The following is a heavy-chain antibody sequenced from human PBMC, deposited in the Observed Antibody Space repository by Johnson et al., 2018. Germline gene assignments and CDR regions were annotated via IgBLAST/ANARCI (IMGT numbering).Heavy chain of an antibody. J-gene: IGHJ3*02. CDR2: ISYDGSNK. Sequence: QLQLVESGGVVVQPGRALRLSCAASGFSFSSDTMHWVRQAPGKGLEWVSVISYDGSNKYYADSVKGRFPISRDKSKNTLYLQMNRQRAEDTAGYYGGRDKSSTYYYYNSGYFDAFDIWGQGTMVTVSA. CDR3: GRDKSSTYYYYNSGYFDAFDI. D-gene: IGHD3-22*01. V-gene: IGHV3-30-3*01. CDR1: GFSFSSDT.